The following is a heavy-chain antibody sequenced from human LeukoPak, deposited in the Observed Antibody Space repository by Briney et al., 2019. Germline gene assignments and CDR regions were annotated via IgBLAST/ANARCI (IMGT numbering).Heavy chain of an antibody. J-gene: IGHJ4*02. CDR1: GFTFSSYS. D-gene: IGHD6-19*01. V-gene: IGHV3-21*01. CDR2: ISSSSSYI. CDR3: ARDLYPGSGLTYFDY. Sequence: GGSLRLSCAASGFTFSSYSMNWVRQAPGKGLEWVSSISSSSSYIYYADSVKGRFTISRDNAKNSLYLQMNSLRAEDTAVYYCARDLYPGSGLTYFDYWGQGTLVTVSS.